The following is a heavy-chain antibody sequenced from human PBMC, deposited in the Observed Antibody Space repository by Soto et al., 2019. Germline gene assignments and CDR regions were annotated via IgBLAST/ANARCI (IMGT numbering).Heavy chain of an antibody. CDR1: GGTFGRYA. D-gene: IGHD2-15*01. J-gene: IGHJ6*02. CDR2: INAGFGAT. Sequence: ASVKVSCKASGGTFGRYAISWVRRAPGQSLEWMGQINAGFGATDLAQMFQGRVTITADKSTTTVYMELSSLRSDDTAVYYCATDCSGGSCYGAYGMDVWGQGTTVTVSS. V-gene: IGHV1-69*06. CDR3: ATDCSGGSCYGAYGMDV.